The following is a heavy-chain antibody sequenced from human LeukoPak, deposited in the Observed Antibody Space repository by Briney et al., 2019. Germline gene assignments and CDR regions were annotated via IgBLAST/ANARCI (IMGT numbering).Heavy chain of an antibody. D-gene: IGHD6-13*01. CDR1: GGSISSYY. Sequence: SETLSLNCTVSGGSISSYYWSWIRQAPGKGLEWIAYIYYSGSTNYNPSLKSRVTISEDTSKNQFSLKLSSVTAADTAVYYCARAYSSSRGWFDPWGQGTLVTVSS. CDR2: IYYSGST. CDR3: ARAYSSSRGWFDP. V-gene: IGHV4-59*01. J-gene: IGHJ5*02.